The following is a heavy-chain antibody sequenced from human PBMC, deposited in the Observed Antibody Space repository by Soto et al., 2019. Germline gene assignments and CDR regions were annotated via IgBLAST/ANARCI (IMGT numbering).Heavy chain of an antibody. V-gene: IGHV3-53*01. CDR3: ARISEEERH. CDR2: LYRDDRT. J-gene: IGHJ4*02. CDR1: GFTVSGNH. D-gene: IGHD1-1*01. Sequence: HPVGSLRLSCAASGFTVSGNHMIWVRQAPGKGLEGVSILYRDDRTYYEDSVKGRLTITRDNSKNTLYLQMNSLRVEDTAIYYCARISEEERHWGQGTLVTVSS.